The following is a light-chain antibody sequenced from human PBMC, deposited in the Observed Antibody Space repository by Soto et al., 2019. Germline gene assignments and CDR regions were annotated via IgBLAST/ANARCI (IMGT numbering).Light chain of an antibody. V-gene: IGLV1-44*01. CDR1: SSNIGSNT. CDR2: NNN. Sequence: QSVLTQPPSASGTPGQRVTISCSGSSSNIGSNTVNWYQQLPGMAPKLLIYNNNQWPSGVPDRFSGSKSGTSASLVISGLQSEDEADYYCAAWDDSLNGRVFGGGTKLTVL. CDR3: AAWDDSLNGRV. J-gene: IGLJ2*01.